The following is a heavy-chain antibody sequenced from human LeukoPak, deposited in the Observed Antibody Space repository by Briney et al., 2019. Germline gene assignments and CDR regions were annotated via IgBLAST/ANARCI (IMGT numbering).Heavy chain of an antibody. CDR3: ARVAYDFWSGYCPRAEYFQH. D-gene: IGHD3-3*01. J-gene: IGHJ1*01. CDR1: GGSISSYY. Sequence: PSETLSLTCTVSGGSISSYYWSWIRQPPGKGLDWIGYIYYSGSTNYNPSLKSRVTISVDTSKNQFSLKLSSVTAADTAVYYCARVAYDFWSGYCPRAEYFQHWGQGTLVTVSS. V-gene: IGHV4-59*01. CDR2: IYYSGST.